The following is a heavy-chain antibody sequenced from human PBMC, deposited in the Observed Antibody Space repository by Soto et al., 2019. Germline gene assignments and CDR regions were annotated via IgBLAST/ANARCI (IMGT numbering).Heavy chain of an antibody. CDR3: ATEQGRYSSGWYPSDYYFDS. Sequence: HPGGPLRLSCAASGFTFSSYAMSWVRQAPGKGLEWLSAISGSGGSTYYADSVKGRITISRDNSKNTLLLQMHSLRAEDTAVFYCATEQGRYSSGWYPSDYYFDSLCLGPVVPVSS. J-gene: IGHJ4*02. CDR1: GFTFSSYA. D-gene: IGHD6-19*01. V-gene: IGHV3-23*01. CDR2: ISGSGGST.